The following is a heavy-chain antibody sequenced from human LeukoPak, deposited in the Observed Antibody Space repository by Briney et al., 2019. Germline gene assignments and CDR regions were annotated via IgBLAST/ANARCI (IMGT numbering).Heavy chain of an antibody. J-gene: IGHJ4*02. Sequence: PSETLSLTCAVYGGSFSGYYWSWIRQPPGKGLEWIGEINHSGSANYNPSLKSRVTISVDTSKNQFSPKLSSVTAADTAVYYCARGCYTLWNYFDYWGQGTLVTVSS. V-gene: IGHV4-34*01. CDR1: GGSFSGYY. CDR3: ARGCYTLWNYFDY. CDR2: INHSGSA. D-gene: IGHD2-2*02.